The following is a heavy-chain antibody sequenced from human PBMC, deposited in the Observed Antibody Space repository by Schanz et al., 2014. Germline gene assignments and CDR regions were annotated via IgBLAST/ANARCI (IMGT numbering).Heavy chain of an antibody. CDR1: GFAVDNYY. Sequence: EVQLVASGGGLVQPGGSLRLSCAASGFAVDNYYMSCVRQAPGRGLEWVSIIFTDGRTYYADSVKGRFTISRDSSKNTLLLQMNSLRTEDTAVYYCARLDPYCSSGTSSRAFDFWGQGTLVTVSS. CDR3: ARLDPYCSSGTSSRAFDF. CDR2: IFTDGRT. J-gene: IGHJ4*02. D-gene: IGHD2-2*01. V-gene: IGHV3-66*02.